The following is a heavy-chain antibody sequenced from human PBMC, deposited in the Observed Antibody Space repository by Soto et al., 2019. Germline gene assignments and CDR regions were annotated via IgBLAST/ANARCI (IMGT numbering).Heavy chain of an antibody. J-gene: IGHJ6*02. Sequence: ASVKVSCKASGYTFTSYYMHWVRQAPGQGLEWMGIINPSGGSTSYAQKFQGRVTMTRDTSTSTVYMELSSLRSEDTAVYYCARGQRHSSSWHNYYYHGMDVWGQGTTVTVSS. CDR1: GYTFTSYY. CDR2: INPSGGST. D-gene: IGHD6-13*01. V-gene: IGHV1-46*01. CDR3: ARGQRHSSSWHNYYYHGMDV.